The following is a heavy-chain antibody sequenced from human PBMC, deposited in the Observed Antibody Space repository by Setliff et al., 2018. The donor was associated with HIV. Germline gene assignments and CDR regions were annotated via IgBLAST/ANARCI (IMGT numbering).Heavy chain of an antibody. Sequence: SETLSLTCSISGGSISFYSWNWLRQTPGKGLEWIAYTLDNGNAHYNPSLESRVTLSLDTSRNLFSLRLASVTAADTAVYSCARSPRYSSGWGDYSDYFTMDVWGKGTTVTVSS. V-gene: IGHV4-59*01. CDR1: GGSISFYS. J-gene: IGHJ6*03. CDR3: ARSPRYSSGWGDYSDYFTMDV. CDR2: TLDNGNA. D-gene: IGHD6-19*01.